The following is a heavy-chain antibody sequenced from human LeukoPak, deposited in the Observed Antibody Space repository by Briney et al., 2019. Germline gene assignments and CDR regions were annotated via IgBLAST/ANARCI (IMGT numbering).Heavy chain of an antibody. CDR3: AKTRGGLLDYFDY. V-gene: IGHV3-48*02. Sequence: GGSLRLSCAASGFTFGSYSMNWVRQAPGKGLEWVSYISSSSSSIYYADSVKGRFTISRDNAKNSLYLQMNNLRDEDTAVYYCAKTRGGLLDYFDYWGQGTLVTVSS. J-gene: IGHJ4*02. D-gene: IGHD3-10*01. CDR1: GFTFGSYS. CDR2: ISSSSSSI.